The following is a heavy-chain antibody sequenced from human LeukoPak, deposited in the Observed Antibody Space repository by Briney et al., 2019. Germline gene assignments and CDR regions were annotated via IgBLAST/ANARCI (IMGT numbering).Heavy chain of an antibody. CDR3: AKGYSSGWYYFDY. J-gene: IGHJ4*02. CDR1: GFTFRTYY. V-gene: IGHV3-48*01. D-gene: IGHD6-19*01. Sequence: PGGSLRLSCAASGFTFRTYYMNWVRQTPGKGLEWVSYISPSSGAIHYADSVKGRFTISRDNSKNTLYLQMNSLRAEDTAVYYCAKGYSSGWYYFDYWGQGTLVTVSS. CDR2: ISPSSGAI.